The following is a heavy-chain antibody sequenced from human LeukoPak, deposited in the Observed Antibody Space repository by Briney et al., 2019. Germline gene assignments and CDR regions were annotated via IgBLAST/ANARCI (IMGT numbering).Heavy chain of an antibody. CDR3: ARGSLRWFGEPPGDY. D-gene: IGHD3-10*01. J-gene: IGHJ4*02. CDR1: GFTFSSYW. CDR2: IKQDGSEK. V-gene: IGHV3-7*03. Sequence: GGSLGLSCAASGFTFSSYWMFWVRQAPGKGLEWVANIKQDGSEKYYVDSVKGRFTISRDNAKNSLYLQMNSLRAEDTALYYCARGSLRWFGEPPGDYWGQGTLVTVSS.